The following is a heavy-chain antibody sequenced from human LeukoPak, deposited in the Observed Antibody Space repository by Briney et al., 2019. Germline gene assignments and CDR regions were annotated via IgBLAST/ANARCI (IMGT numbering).Heavy chain of an antibody. Sequence: ASVTVSCTTSGYMVSDYYMHWVRQAPGQGLEWMGWLRGDTGDTGSPQKFKGRVTMTRDTATNTAYMQLSRLTYDDTAIYFCARVRDNACDYWGQGTLVTVSS. J-gene: IGHJ4*02. D-gene: IGHD1-1*01. CDR2: LRGDTGDT. CDR3: ARVRDNACDY. V-gene: IGHV1-2*02. CDR1: GYMVSDYY.